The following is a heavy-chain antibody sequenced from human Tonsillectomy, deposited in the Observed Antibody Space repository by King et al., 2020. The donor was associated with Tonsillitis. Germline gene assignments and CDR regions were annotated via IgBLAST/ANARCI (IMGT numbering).Heavy chain of an antibody. V-gene: IGHV3-23*03. CDR2: IYSDASST. CDR3: AKTLTVTVES. D-gene: IGHD4-17*01. J-gene: IGHJ4*02. CDR1: GFTFSSYA. Sequence: VQLVESGGGVVQPGGSLRLSCAASGFTFSSYAMTGVRQAPGRGLEWVSIIYSDASSTYYADSVKGRFTISRDNSKNTLYLQMNSLRAEDTAVYYCAKTLTVTVESWGQGALCSVSS.